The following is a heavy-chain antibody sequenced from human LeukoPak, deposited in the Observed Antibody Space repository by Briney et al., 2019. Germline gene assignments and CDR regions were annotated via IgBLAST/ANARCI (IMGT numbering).Heavy chain of an antibody. V-gene: IGHV4-34*01. CDR3: AREKRIAVAGTRWFDP. Sequence: SETLSLTCAVYGGSFSGYYWSWIRQPPAKGLEWIGEINHSGSTNYSPSLKSRVTISVDTSKNQFSLKLSSVTAADTAVYYCAREKRIAVAGTRWFDPWGQGTLVTVSS. CDR1: GGSFSGYY. J-gene: IGHJ5*02. CDR2: INHSGST. D-gene: IGHD6-19*01.